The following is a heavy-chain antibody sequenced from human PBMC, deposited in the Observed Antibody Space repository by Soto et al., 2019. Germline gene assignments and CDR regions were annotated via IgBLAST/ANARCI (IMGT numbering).Heavy chain of an antibody. CDR1: GFTFSTYS. Sequence: TGGSLTLSCAASGFTFSTYSMNWVRQAPGKGLEWVSSISSSSSYIYYADSVKGRFTISRDNAKNSLYLQMNSLRAEDTAVYYCARYDSSGYYWPYYYYGMDVWGQGTTVTVSS. D-gene: IGHD3-22*01. CDR2: ISSSSSYI. J-gene: IGHJ6*02. V-gene: IGHV3-21*01. CDR3: ARYDSSGYYWPYYYYGMDV.